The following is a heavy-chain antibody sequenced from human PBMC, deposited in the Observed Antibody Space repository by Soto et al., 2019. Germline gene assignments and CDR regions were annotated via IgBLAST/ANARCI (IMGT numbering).Heavy chain of an antibody. CDR2: ISGSGGST. Sequence: GGSLRLSCAASGFTFSSYAMSWVRQAPGKGLEWVSAISGSGGSTYYADSVKGRFTISRDNSKNTLYLQMNSLRAEDTAVYYCAKAAGNYDFWSGYSRPPNDYWGQGTLVTVSS. CDR3: AKAAGNYDFWSGYSRPPNDY. V-gene: IGHV3-23*01. D-gene: IGHD3-3*01. CDR1: GFTFSSYA. J-gene: IGHJ4*02.